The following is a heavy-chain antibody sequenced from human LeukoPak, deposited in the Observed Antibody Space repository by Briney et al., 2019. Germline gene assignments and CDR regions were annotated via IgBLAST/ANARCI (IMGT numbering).Heavy chain of an antibody. Sequence: SETLSLTCTVSGGSISSSSYYWGWIRQPPGKGLEWTGSIYYSGSTYYNPSLKSRVTISVDTSKNQFSLKLSSVTAADTAVYYCARRKLCSSTSCSPGWADYWGQGTLVTVSS. CDR1: GGSISSSSYY. V-gene: IGHV4-39*01. CDR2: IYYSGST. J-gene: IGHJ4*02. D-gene: IGHD2-2*01. CDR3: ARRKLCSSTSCSPGWADY.